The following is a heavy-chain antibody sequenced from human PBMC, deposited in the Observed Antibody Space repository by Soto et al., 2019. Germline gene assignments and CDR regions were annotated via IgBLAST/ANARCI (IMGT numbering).Heavy chain of an antibody. CDR3: ARDLPPVDY. V-gene: IGHV1-18*01. Sequence: QIQLVQSGAEVKKPGASVKVSCKASGYTFSSYHITWVRQAPGQGLEWMGWISAYNGNTNYAQNLQGRVTMTTDPSTSTAYLELRSLRSDDTAVYYCARDLPPVDYGGQGTRVTVSS. CDR2: ISAYNGNT. CDR1: GYTFSSYH. J-gene: IGHJ4*02.